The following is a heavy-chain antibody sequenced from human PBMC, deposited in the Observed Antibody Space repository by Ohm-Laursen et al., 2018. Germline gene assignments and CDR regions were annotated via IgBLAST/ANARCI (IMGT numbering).Heavy chain of an antibody. Sequence: LRLSCAASGFTFSSYSLNWIRQPPGKGLEWIGEINQSGSTKYNPSLKRRVTLSADSSNSQFSLRLTSVTAADTATYYCARGSGFFKLDVWGQGTTVTVSS. J-gene: IGHJ6*02. V-gene: IGHV4-34*01. CDR1: GFTFSSYS. D-gene: IGHD6-19*01. CDR3: ARGSGFFKLDV. CDR2: INQSGST.